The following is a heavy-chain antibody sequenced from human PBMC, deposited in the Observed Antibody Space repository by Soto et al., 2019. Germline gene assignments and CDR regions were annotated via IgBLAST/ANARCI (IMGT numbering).Heavy chain of an antibody. CDR2: IHHSGRT. D-gene: IGHD3-16*01. CDR3: ASHGGFYFDY. CDR1: GGSINGY. V-gene: IGHV4-4*02. Sequence: QVQLQESGPGLVQPSGTLSLTCTVSGGSINGYWSWVRQPPGKGLEWIGEIHHSGRTKYNRSLKSRVTISTDKSKNQLALNLSAVTAADTAVYYCASHGGFYFDYGGQGTLVTVSS. J-gene: IGHJ4*02.